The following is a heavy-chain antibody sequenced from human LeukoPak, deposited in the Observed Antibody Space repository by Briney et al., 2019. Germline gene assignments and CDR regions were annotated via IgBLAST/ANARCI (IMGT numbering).Heavy chain of an antibody. CDR3: ARDGVTIGYCSSTSCYMGIWFDP. J-gene: IGHJ5*02. CDR2: INPNSGGT. V-gene: IGHV1-2*02. CDR1: GYTFTGYY. D-gene: IGHD2-2*02. Sequence: ASVKVSCKASGYTFTGYYMHWVRQAPGQGLEWMGWINPNSGGTNYAQKFQGRVTMTRDTSISTAYMELSRLRSDDTAVYYCARDGVTIGYCSSTSCYMGIWFDPWGQGTLVTVSS.